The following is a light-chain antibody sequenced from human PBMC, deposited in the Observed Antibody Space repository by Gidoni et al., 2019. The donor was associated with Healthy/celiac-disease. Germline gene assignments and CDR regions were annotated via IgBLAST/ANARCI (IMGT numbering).Light chain of an antibody. CDR2: DAS. Sequence: EIVMTQSPATLSVSPGERANLYCRASQSVSSNLAWYQQKTGKAPRLLIYDASTRDTGIPARFSGSGSGTDFILTISSLEPSDFAVYYGQQRSNWPRGTFGQXTKLEIK. V-gene: IGKV3-11*01. J-gene: IGKJ2*02. CDR1: QSVSSN. CDR3: QQRSNWPRGT.